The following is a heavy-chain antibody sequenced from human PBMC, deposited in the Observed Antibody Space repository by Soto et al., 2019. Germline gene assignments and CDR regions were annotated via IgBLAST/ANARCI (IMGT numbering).Heavy chain of an antibody. D-gene: IGHD2-8*02. CDR2: FSLSGTT. Sequence: ASETLSLTCIVSGASIAGSYYWSWIRQPAGKGLEWIGRFSLSGTTNYSPSLRSRVTMSADVSKNQFSLRLTSVTAADTALYYCARGMTPPGAPAWYYFDSWGQGTLVTVSS. J-gene: IGHJ4*02. CDR1: GASIAGSYY. CDR3: ARGMTPPGAPAWYYFDS. V-gene: IGHV4-4*07.